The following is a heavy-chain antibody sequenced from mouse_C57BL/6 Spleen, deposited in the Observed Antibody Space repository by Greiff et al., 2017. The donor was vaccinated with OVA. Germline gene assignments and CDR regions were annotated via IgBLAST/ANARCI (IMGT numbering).Heavy chain of an antibody. CDR1: DYTFTSYW. Sequence: QVQLQQPGAELVKPGASVKLSCKASDYTFTSYWMHWVKQRPGRGLEWIGRIDPNSGGTKYNEKFKSKATLTVDKPSSTAYMQLSSLTSEDSAVYYCARAYYSNYWYFDVWGTGTTVTVSS. CDR3: ARAYYSNYWYFDV. V-gene: IGHV1-72*01. D-gene: IGHD2-5*01. J-gene: IGHJ1*03. CDR2: IDPNSGGT.